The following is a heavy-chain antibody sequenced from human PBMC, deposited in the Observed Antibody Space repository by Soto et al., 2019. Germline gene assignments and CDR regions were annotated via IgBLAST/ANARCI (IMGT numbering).Heavy chain of an antibody. CDR2: ISAYNGNT. Sequence: ASVKVSCKASGYTFTSYGIIWVRQAPGQGLEWMGWISAYNGNTNYAQKLQGRVTMTTDTSTSTAYMELRSLRSDDTAVYYCAREMLRGVWFDPWGQGTLVTVSS. J-gene: IGHJ5*02. CDR3: AREMLRGVWFDP. V-gene: IGHV1-18*01. CDR1: GYTFTSYG. D-gene: IGHD2-15*01.